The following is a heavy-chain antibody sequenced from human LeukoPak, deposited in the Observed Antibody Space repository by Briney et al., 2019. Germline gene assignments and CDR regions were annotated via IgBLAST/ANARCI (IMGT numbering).Heavy chain of an antibody. CDR3: ARGVWFGDFDY. J-gene: IGHJ4*02. CDR2: IYYSGST. D-gene: IGHD3-10*01. V-gene: IGHV4-59*01. CDR1: GGSFSGYY. Sequence: PSETLSLTCAVYGGSFSGYYWSLIRQPPGKGLEWIGYIYYSGSTNYNPSLKSRVTISVDTSKNQFSLKLSSVTAADTAVYYCARGVWFGDFDYWGQGTLVTVSS.